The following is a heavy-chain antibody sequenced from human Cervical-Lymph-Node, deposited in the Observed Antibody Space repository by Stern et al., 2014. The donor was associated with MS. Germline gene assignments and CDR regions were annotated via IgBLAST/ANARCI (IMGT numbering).Heavy chain of an antibody. CDR2: IYYSGST. J-gene: IGHJ5*02. V-gene: IGHV4-39*01. Sequence: VQLQESGPGLVKPSETLSLTCTVSGGSISSSSYYWGWIRQPPGKGLEWIGSIYYSGSTYYNPSLKSRVTISVDTSKNQFSLQLSSVTAADTAVYYCARWAYSSGWYNWFDPWGQGTLVTVSS. CDR1: GGSISSSSYY. D-gene: IGHD3-22*01. CDR3: ARWAYSSGWYNWFDP.